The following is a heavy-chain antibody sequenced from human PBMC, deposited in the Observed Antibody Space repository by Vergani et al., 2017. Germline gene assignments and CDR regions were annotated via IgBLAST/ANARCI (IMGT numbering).Heavy chain of an antibody. V-gene: IGHV4-59*08. CDR2: IYYSGST. Sequence: QVQLQESGPGLVKPSETLSLTCTVSGGSISSYYWSWIRQPPGKGLEWIGYIYYSGSTNYNPSLKSRVTISVDTSKNQFSLKLSSVTAADTAVYYCARTLATYSNYYFDYWGQGTLVTVSS. D-gene: IGHD4-11*01. CDR1: GGSISSYY. J-gene: IGHJ4*02. CDR3: ARTLATYSNYYFDY.